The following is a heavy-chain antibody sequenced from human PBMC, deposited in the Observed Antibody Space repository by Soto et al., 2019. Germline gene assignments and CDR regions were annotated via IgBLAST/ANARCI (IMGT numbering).Heavy chain of an antibody. D-gene: IGHD3-9*01. Sequence: ASVKVSCKASGYTFTSYGISWVRQAPGQGLEWMGWISAYNGNTNYAQKLQGRVTMTTDTSTSTAYMELRSLRSDDTAVYFCARGTRLYYDILTGYYDYWGQGTLVTVSS. CDR1: GYTFTSYG. CDR3: ARGTRLYYDILTGYYDY. V-gene: IGHV1-18*01. J-gene: IGHJ4*02. CDR2: ISAYNGNT.